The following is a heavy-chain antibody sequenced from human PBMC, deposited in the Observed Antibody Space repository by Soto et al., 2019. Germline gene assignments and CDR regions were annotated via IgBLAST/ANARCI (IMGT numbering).Heavy chain of an antibody. CDR1: RFTFSDYY. CDR2: ISSNGKYR. CDR3: ASNYDIKPAGIFDS. D-gene: IGHD3-9*01. V-gene: IGHV3-11*05. J-gene: IGHJ3*01. Sequence: QEQLVESGGGLVKPGGSLRLSCAASRFTFSDYYMTWIRQAPGKGLEWVSYISSNGKYRGYADSVKGRFSISRENAENPLYMQMDSLRAKVTAVYYFASNYDIKPAGIFDSCGPGTLVTVSS.